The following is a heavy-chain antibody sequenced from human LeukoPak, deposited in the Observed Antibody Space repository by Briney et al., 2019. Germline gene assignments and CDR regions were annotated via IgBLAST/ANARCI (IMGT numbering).Heavy chain of an antibody. CDR3: ARVNCSGGSCYSGY. D-gene: IGHD2-15*01. CDR2: INPNSGGT. CDR1: GYTFTGYY. Sequence: ASVKVSCKASGYTFTGYYMHWVRQAPGQGLEWMGWINPNSGGTNYAQKFQGRVTMTRDTSISTAYMELSRLRSDDTAVYYRARVNCSGGSCYSGYWGQGTLVTVSS. V-gene: IGHV1-2*02. J-gene: IGHJ4*02.